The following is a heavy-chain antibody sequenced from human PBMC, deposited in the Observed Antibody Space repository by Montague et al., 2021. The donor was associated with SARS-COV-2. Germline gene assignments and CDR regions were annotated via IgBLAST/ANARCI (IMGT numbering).Heavy chain of an antibody. J-gene: IGHJ4*02. CDR1: GGSFGDDH. V-gene: IGHV4-34*01. CDR2: IKQSGST. D-gene: IGHD3-22*01. Sequence: SETLSLTCGVYGGSFGDDHWSWIRQPPGKGLEWIGDIKQSGSTNYNPSLKSRVTISVETSKNQCSLKLTSVTAADTAVYFCARGHLSVSMIVVVFPSASYYFAYWGPGAQVTVSS. CDR3: ARGHLSVSMIVVVFPSASYYFAY.